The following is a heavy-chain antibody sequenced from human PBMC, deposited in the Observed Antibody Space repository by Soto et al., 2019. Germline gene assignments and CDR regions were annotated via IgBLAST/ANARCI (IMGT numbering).Heavy chain of an antibody. CDR1: GGTFNSFS. Sequence: ASVKVSCKASGGTFNSFSIDWVRQAPGQGLEWMGGIIPMSGRPNYAQKFQGRVTFSADKSTNTVYMEVSSLTYEDTAVYYCTRRGRQSANWFDPWGQGTLVTVSS. CDR2: IIPMSGRP. V-gene: IGHV1-69*06. CDR3: TRRGRQSANWFDP. J-gene: IGHJ5*02.